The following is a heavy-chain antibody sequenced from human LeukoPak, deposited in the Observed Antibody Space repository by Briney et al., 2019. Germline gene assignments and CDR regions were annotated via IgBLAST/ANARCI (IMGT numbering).Heavy chain of an antibody. CDR1: GGSFSGYY. J-gene: IGHJ5*02. Sequence: PSETLSLTCAVYGGSFSGYYWSWIRQPPGKGLEWIGEINHSGSTNYNPSLKSRVTTSVDTSKNQFSLKLSSVTAADTAVYYCARDQAAAGWFDPWGQGTLVTVSS. CDR3: ARDQAAAGWFDP. CDR2: INHSGST. V-gene: IGHV4-34*01. D-gene: IGHD6-13*01.